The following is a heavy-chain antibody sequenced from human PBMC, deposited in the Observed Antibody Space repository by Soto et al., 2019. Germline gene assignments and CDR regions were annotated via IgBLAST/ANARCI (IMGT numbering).Heavy chain of an antibody. V-gene: IGHV4-34*01. Sequence: SETLSLTCAVYGGSFSGYYWSWIRQPPGKGLEWIGEINHSGSTNYNPSLKSRVTISVDTSKNQFSLKLSSVTAADTAVYYCAREANIRGAFDIWGQGTMVTVSS. CDR3: AREANIRGAFDI. J-gene: IGHJ3*02. CDR1: GGSFSGYY. D-gene: IGHD1-26*01. CDR2: INHSGST.